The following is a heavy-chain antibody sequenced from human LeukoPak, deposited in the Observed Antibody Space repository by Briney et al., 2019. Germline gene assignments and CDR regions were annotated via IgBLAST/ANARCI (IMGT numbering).Heavy chain of an antibody. J-gene: IGHJ4*02. CDR2: IYYSGGT. CDR3: ARTQTFGGVIVN. D-gene: IGHD3-16*02. V-gene: IGHV4-59*01. CDR1: GGSISSYY. Sequence: SETLSLTCTVSGGSISSYYWSWIRQPPGKGLEWIGYIYYSGGTNYNPSLKSRVTISVDTSKNEFSLKLSSVTAADTAVYYCARTQTFGGVIVNWGQGTLVTVSS.